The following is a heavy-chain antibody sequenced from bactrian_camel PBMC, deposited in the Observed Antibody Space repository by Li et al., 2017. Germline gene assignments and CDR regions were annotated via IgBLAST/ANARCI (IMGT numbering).Heavy chain of an antibody. CDR3: AAGPESYSSDWTPLGIDFGY. V-gene: IGHV3-2*01. J-gene: IGHJ6*01. CDR2: IYSDGTNT. CDR1: GFTFRYSDYC. D-gene: IGHD4*01. Sequence: HVQLVESGGGSVQPGGSLRLSCAGSGFTFRYSDYCLGWFRQALGKGLEWVASIYSDGTNTYYADSVKGRFAVSRDNAKNTVFLQMNSLKSEDTALYYCAAGPESYSSDWTPLGIDFGYWGQGTQVTVS.